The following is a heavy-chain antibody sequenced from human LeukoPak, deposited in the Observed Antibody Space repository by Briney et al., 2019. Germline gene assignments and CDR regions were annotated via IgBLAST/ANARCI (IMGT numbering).Heavy chain of an antibody. D-gene: IGHD3-22*01. CDR2: IYSGGST. V-gene: IGHV3-53*01. J-gene: IGHJ4*02. CDR1: GFTVSSNY. CDR3: ARGYDSSGYYYGRYYFDY. Sequence: GWSLRLSCAASGFTVSSNYMSWIRQAPGKGLEWVSVIYSGGSTYYADSVKGRITISRDNSKNTLYLQMNSLRAEDTAVYYCARGYDSSGYYYGRYYFDYWGQGTLVTVSS.